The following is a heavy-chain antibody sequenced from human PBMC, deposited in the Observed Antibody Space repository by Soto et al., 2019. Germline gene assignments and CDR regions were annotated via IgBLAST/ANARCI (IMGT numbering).Heavy chain of an antibody. V-gene: IGHV3-30-3*01. CDR1: GFTFSSYA. CDR3: ARDRDDILTGYDYYGMDV. J-gene: IGHJ6*02. Sequence: QVQLVESGGGVVQPGRSLRLSCAASGFTFSSYAMHWVRQAPGKGLEWVAVISYDGSNKYYADSVKGRFTISRDNSKNTLYLLMNSLRAEDTAVYYCARDRDDILTGYDYYGMDVWGQGTTVTVSS. CDR2: ISYDGSNK. D-gene: IGHD3-9*01.